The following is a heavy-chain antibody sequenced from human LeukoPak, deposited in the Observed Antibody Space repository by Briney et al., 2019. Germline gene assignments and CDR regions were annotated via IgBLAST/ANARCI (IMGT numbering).Heavy chain of an antibody. CDR3: AKDLSGRKGPFDY. CDR1: GFTFSSYG. D-gene: IGHD3-10*01. CDR2: ISSDGSNA. J-gene: IGHJ4*02. V-gene: IGHV3-30*18. Sequence: GGSLRLSCAASGFTFSSYGMHWVRQAPGKGLEWVAVISSDGSNAYYADSVKGRLTMSRDNSKNTLFVQMNSLRAEDTDVYYYAKDLSGRKGPFDYWGQGTLVTVSS.